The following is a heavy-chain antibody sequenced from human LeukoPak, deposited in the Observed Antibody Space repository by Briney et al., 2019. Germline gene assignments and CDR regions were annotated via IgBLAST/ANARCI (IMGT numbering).Heavy chain of an antibody. V-gene: IGHV3-49*04. Sequence: GGSLRLSCTASGFTFGDYAMSWVRQAPGKGLEWVGFIRSKAYDGTTEYAASVKGRFTISRDDSKSIAYLQMNSLKTEDTAVYYCTRDLEYCSSTSCYTFDYWGQGTLVTVSS. CDR1: GFTFGDYA. CDR3: TRDLEYCSSTSCYTFDY. J-gene: IGHJ4*02. CDR2: IRSKAYDGTT. D-gene: IGHD2-2*01.